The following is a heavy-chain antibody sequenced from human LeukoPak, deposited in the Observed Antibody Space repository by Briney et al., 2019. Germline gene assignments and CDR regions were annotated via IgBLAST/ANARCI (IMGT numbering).Heavy chain of an antibody. J-gene: IGHJ5*02. CDR2: IKQDGNKK. CDR3: ARGGHWLVP. Sequence: GGSLRLSCAASGFTFNSYWMAWVRQAPGKGLEWVANIKQDGNKKYYVDSVKGRFTISRDNVRNSLFLQMNRLRVEDTAVYFCARGGHWLVPWGQGAMVAVSP. V-gene: IGHV3-7*01. CDR1: GFTFNSYW.